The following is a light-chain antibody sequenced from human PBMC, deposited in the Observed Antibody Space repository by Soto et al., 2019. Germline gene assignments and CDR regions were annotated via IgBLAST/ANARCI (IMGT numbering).Light chain of an antibody. CDR1: QSVSNN. CDR3: QQYNNWPPWT. V-gene: IGKV3-15*01. J-gene: IGKJ1*01. CDR2: DAS. Sequence: ILMTQSPATLSVSPGERATLSCRASQSVSNNLAWHQQKPGQAPRLLIYDASTRATGIPARFSGSGSGTECTLTISGLQSEDFAVYYCQQYNNWPPWTFGQGTKVEIK.